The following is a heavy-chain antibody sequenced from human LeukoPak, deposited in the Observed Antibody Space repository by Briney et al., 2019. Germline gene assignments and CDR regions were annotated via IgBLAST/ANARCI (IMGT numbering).Heavy chain of an antibody. CDR2: TSKDGTDT. V-gene: IGHV3-74*01. D-gene: IGHD6-25*01. CDR1: GFTFSDSW. CDR3: ARGGYSGSYYRFS. J-gene: IGHJ4*02. Sequence: GGSLRLSCAASGFTFSDSWMDWVRHAPGKGPEWLSRTSKDGTDTVYADSAKGRLTSSRDNAKNTVYLELTNLRPDDTALYYCARGGYSGSYYRFSWGRGTLVTVAS.